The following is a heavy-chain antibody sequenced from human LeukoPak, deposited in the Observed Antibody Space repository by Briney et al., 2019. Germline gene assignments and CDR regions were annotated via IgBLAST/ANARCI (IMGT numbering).Heavy chain of an antibody. Sequence: GESLKISCKGSGYTFTSYWIGWVRQMPGKGLEWMGIIYPGDSDTRYSPSFQGQVTISAASSINTAYLQWTSLKASDTAMYYRARSSTIAVAEIYFDYWGQGTLVTVSS. J-gene: IGHJ4*02. CDR3: ARSSTIAVAEIYFDY. V-gene: IGHV5-51*01. CDR1: GYTFTSYW. CDR2: IYPGDSDT. D-gene: IGHD6-19*01.